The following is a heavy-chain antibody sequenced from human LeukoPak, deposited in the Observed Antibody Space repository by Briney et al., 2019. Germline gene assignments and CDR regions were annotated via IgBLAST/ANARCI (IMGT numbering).Heavy chain of an antibody. CDR2: ISWDDNK. CDR1: GFSLATNGVR. V-gene: IGHV2-5*02. J-gene: IGHJ5*02. CDR3: SRRIVGWVDFFDP. Sequence: SGPTLVKPTQTLTLTCTFSGFSLATNGVRVGWIRQPPGKALEWLALISWDDNKYYSPSLESRLTIAKDTSKNQVVLVMTDMDPVDTATYYFSRRIVGWVDFFDPWGLGVLVTVSS. D-gene: IGHD3-22*01.